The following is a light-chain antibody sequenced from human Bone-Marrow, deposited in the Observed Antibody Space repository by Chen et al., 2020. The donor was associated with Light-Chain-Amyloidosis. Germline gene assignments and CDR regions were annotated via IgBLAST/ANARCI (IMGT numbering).Light chain of an antibody. Sequence: SYELTQPPSVSVSPGQTARITCSGDDLPTKYAYWYQQKPGQAPVLVIHRDTERPSGISDRFSASRSGPTATLTISGVQAADEADYHCQAADSSGTYEVIFGGGTKLTVL. CDR1: DLPTKY. CDR3: QAADSSGTYEVI. V-gene: IGLV3-25*03. CDR2: RDT. J-gene: IGLJ2*01.